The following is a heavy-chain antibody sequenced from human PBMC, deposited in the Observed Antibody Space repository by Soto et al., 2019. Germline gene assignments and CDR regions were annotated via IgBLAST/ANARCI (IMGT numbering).Heavy chain of an antibody. CDR2: ISGSGDRT. CDR3: ANRNYYAKSGYTFPYFDF. J-gene: IGHJ4*02. D-gene: IGHD3-22*01. CDR1: GFTFSNSD. Sequence: EVQLLESGGGIVQPGGPLRLSCVASGFTFSNSDMSWVRQAPGKGLDWVSTISGSGDRTYYADSVKGRFTISRDNSRNTVYLQMNSLRVEDTAVYYCANRNYYAKSGYTFPYFDFWGQGNLVTVSS. V-gene: IGHV3-23*01.